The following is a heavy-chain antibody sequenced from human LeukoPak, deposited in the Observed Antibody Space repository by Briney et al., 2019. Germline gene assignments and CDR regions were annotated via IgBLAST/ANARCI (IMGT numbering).Heavy chain of an antibody. CDR3: ARDTEWEKNPDYFDY. D-gene: IGHD1-26*01. V-gene: IGHV1-2*02. J-gene: IGHJ4*02. CDR1: GYTFTGYY. Sequence: ASVKVSCKASGYTFTGYYMHWVRQAPGQGLEWMGWINPNSGDTNYAQKVQGRVTMTTDTSTSTAYMELRSLRSDDTAVYYCARDTEWEKNPDYFDYWGQGTLVTVSS. CDR2: INPNSGDT.